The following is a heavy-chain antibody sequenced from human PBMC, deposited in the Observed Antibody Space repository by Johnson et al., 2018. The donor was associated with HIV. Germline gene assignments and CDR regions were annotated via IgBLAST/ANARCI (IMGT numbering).Heavy chain of an antibody. J-gene: IGHJ3*02. CDR1: GFTFSNYA. CDR3: AKARGLHSGAFDI. Sequence: EQLVVSGGGLVQPGGSLRLSCAASGFTFSNYAMSLVRQAPGKGLEWVSTISGSGSCTYYVDSVKGRFTISRDNFKNMLYLQMNSLRAEDTAVYYCAKARGLHSGAFDIWGQGTMVTVSS. V-gene: IGHV3-23*04. CDR2: ISGSGSCT. D-gene: IGHD4-11*01.